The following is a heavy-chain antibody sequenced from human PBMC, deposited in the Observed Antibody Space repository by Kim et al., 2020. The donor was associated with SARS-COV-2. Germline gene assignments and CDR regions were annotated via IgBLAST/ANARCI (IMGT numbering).Heavy chain of an antibody. CDR2: IYSGGST. D-gene: IGHD5-18*01. J-gene: IGHJ6*02. Sequence: GGSLRLSCAASGFTVSSNYMSWVRQAPGKGLEWVSVIYSGGSTYYADSVKGRFTIARHNSKNKLYLQMNSLRAEDTAVYYCARDTRPHVETAMVSGMDVWGQGTTVTVSS. CDR1: GFTVSSNY. V-gene: IGHV3-53*04. CDR3: ARDTRPHVETAMVSGMDV.